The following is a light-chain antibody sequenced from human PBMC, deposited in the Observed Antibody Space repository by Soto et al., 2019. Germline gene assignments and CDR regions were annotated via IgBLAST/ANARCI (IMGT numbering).Light chain of an antibody. CDR3: MQGTHWPLT. Sequence: DAVLTQSLLSLLVTLGQPAAISCRSSQSLVHSDGKAYLIWFQQRPGQSPRRLIYQVSRRDAGVTGRFSGSCSGIDFILISNRVEAEDVGVYYCMQGTHWPLTLGQGTKVEIK. CDR1: QSLVHSDGKAY. V-gene: IGKV2-30*02. J-gene: IGKJ1*01. CDR2: QVS.